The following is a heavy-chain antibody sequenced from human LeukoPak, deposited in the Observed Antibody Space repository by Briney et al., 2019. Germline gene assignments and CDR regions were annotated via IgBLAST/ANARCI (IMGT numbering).Heavy chain of an antibody. CDR3: ARDRAVSWLDS. V-gene: IGHV3-30*03. CDR1: RFTFSNYV. CDR2: ISLDGTKK. D-gene: IGHD3-10*01. Sequence: GGSLRLSCVASRFTFSNYVFHWVRQPPGKGLEWVTFISLDGTKKSYADSVKGRFTFSRDDSKNTLYLEMNSLRAEDTAVYYCARDRAVSWLDSWGLGTLVTVSA. J-gene: IGHJ5*01.